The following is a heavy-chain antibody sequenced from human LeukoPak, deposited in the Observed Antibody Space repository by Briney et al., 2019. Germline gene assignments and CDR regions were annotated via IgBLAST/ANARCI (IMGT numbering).Heavy chain of an antibody. CDR3: ARDAVHASSVIWFDP. D-gene: IGHD1-1*01. V-gene: IGHV3-9*01. CDR2: ISWNSGSI. J-gene: IGHJ5*02. CDR1: GFTFDDYA. Sequence: GGSLRLSCAASGFTFDDYAMHWVRQAPGKGLEWVSGISWNSGSIGYADSVKGRFTISRDNAKNSLYLQMNSLRAEDTAVYYCARDAVHASSVIWFDPWGQGTLVTVSS.